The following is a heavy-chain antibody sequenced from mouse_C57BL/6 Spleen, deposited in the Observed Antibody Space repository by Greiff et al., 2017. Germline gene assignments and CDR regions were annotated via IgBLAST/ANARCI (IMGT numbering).Heavy chain of an antibody. CDR2: IRSKSNNYAT. D-gene: IGHD2-3*01. Sequence: EVQLVESGGGLVQPKGSLKLSCAASGFSFNTYAMNWVRQAPGKGLEWVARIRSKSNNYATYYADSVKDRFTISRDDSESMLYLQMNNLKTEDTAMYYCVRRVYDGYSYFDVWGTGTTVTVSS. V-gene: IGHV10-1*01. CDR1: GFSFNTYA. J-gene: IGHJ1*03. CDR3: VRRVYDGYSYFDV.